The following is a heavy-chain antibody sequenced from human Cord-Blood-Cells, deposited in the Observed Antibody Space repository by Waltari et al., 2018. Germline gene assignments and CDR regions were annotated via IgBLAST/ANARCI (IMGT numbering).Heavy chain of an antibody. CDR3: ARGKTAYDAFGI. V-gene: IGHV4-59*11. D-gene: IGHD1-1*01. J-gene: IGHJ3*02. Sequence: QVQLQESGPGLVKPSETLSLPCTVPGGSISSHSWSWIRQPPGKGLEWIGYIYYSGSTNYNPSLKSRVTISVDTSKNQFSLKLSSVTAADTAVYYCARGKTAYDAFGIWGQGTMVTVSS. CDR2: IYYSGST. CDR1: GGSISSHS.